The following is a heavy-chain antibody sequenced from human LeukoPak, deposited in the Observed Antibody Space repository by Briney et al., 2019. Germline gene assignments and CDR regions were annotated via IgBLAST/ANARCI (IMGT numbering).Heavy chain of an antibody. Sequence: PGESLRLSCAASGFTFSSYWVSWVRQAPGKGLEWVANIKQDGSEKYYVDSVKGRFTISRDNAKNSLYLQMNSLRAEDTAVYYCATYSSLNRREFQYWGQGTLLTVSS. V-gene: IGHV3-7*01. CDR1: GFTFSSYW. D-gene: IGHD3-22*01. CDR2: IKQDGSEK. CDR3: ATYSSLNRREFQY. J-gene: IGHJ1*01.